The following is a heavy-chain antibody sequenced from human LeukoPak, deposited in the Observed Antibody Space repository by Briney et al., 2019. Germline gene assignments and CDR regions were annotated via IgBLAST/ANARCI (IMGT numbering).Heavy chain of an antibody. CDR1: GFTFSSYG. V-gene: IGHV3-30*03. CDR3: ARSQGGYCSSTSCYADYFDY. CDR2: ISYDGSNK. D-gene: IGHD2-2*01. Sequence: GGSLGLSCAASGFTFSSYGMHWVRQAPGKGLEWVAVISYDGSNKYYADSVKGRFAISRDSSKNTLYLQMNSLRADDTAVYYCARSQGGYCSSTSCYADYFDYWGQGTLVTVSS. J-gene: IGHJ4*02.